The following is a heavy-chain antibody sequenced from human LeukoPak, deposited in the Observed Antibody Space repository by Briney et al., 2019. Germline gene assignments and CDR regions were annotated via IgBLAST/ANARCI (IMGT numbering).Heavy chain of an antibody. V-gene: IGHV3-30*18. CDR1: GFSFISYG. CDR2: ISDDGRNK. D-gene: IGHD4-17*01. Sequence: GGPLRLSCAASGFSFISYGMHWVRKAPGKGLEWVGVISDDGRNKKYADSVKGRFTISRDNSKDTLYLRMDSLRDEDTAVYYCAKRPSDYGDYVTYFDYWGQGTLVTVSS. CDR3: AKRPSDYGDYVTYFDY. J-gene: IGHJ4*02.